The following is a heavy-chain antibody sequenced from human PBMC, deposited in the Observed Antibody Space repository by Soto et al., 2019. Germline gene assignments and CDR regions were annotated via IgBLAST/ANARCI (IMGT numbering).Heavy chain of an antibody. D-gene: IGHD3-22*01. CDR3: ARGWGYDDSSGYPYYYYGMDV. CDR2: IYYSGIT. Sequence: PSATRSLTSSVSGGSISGSSYYGGGIRQPPGKGLEWSGSIYYSGITYYNPSLKSRVTISVDTSKNQFSLKLSSVTAADTAVYYCARGWGYDDSSGYPYYYYGMDVWGQGTTVTVSS. J-gene: IGHJ6*02. V-gene: IGHV4-39*01. CDR1: GGSISGSSYY.